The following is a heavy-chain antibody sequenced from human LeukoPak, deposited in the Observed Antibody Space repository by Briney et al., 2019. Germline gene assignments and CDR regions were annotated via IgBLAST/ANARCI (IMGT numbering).Heavy chain of an antibody. D-gene: IGHD4-11*01. V-gene: IGHV3-74*01. CDR3: ATYSILNAREFRY. J-gene: IGHJ1*01. Sequence: GGSLRLSCAASGFSFSSYWMHWVRQARGKGLVWVSRINSDGSSTIYADSVKGRFTISRDNAKNTLYLQMNSLRAEDTALYYCATYSILNAREFRYWGQGTLVTVTS. CDR2: INSDGSST. CDR1: GFSFSSYW.